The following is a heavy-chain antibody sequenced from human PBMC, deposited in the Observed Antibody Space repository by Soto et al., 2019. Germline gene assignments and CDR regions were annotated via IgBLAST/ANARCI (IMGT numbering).Heavy chain of an antibody. V-gene: IGHV1-2*04. Sequence: ASVKVSCKASGYTFTGYYMHWVRQAPGQGLEWMGWINPNSGGTNYAQKSQGWVTMTRDTSIRTAYMERSRRRSDDTAVYYCAREGFLRTSTSWCQDRVNYYYGMDVWGQGTTVTVSS. CDR3: AREGFLRTSTSWCQDRVNYYYGMDV. J-gene: IGHJ6*02. CDR1: GYTFTGYY. CDR2: INPNSGGT. D-gene: IGHD2-2*01.